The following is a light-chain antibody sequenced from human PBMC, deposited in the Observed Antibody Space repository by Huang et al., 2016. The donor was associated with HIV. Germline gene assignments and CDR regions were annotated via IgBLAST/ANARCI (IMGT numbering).Light chain of an antibody. CDR3: QQYDIHPLT. J-gene: IGKJ3*01. Sequence: IRMTQSPSSLSASTGDRVTITCRANQDINNFLAWYQKRPGSVPKLLIYAASTLQSGVPSSFSGNGSGTDFTLTIGCLHSEDVATYYCQQYDIHPLTFGPGTRVDIK. CDR2: AAS. CDR1: QDINNF. V-gene: IGKV1-8*01.